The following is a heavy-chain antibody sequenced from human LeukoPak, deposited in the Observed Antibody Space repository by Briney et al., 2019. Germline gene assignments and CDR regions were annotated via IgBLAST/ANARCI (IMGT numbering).Heavy chain of an antibody. CDR2: IWYDGSNK. V-gene: IGHV3-33*01. J-gene: IGHJ4*02. Sequence: QTGGSLRLSCAASGFTFSSYGMHWVRQAPGKGLEWVAVIWYDGSNKYYADSVKGRFTISRDNSKNTLYPQMNSLRAEDTAVYYCARDLGFSGSLPYFDYWGQGTLVTVSS. CDR3: ARDLGFSGSLPYFDY. CDR1: GFTFSSYG. D-gene: IGHD3-22*01.